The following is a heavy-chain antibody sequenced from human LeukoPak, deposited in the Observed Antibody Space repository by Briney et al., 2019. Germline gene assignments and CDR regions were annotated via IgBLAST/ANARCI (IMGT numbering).Heavy chain of an antibody. J-gene: IGHJ4*02. V-gene: IGHV3-53*01. Sequence: GGSLRLSCAASGFPFSIYTMSWVRQAPGKGLEWVSVIYSGGSTYYADSVKGRFTISRDNSKNTLYLQMNSLRAEDTAVYYCARKAVAGNYWGQGTLVTVSS. D-gene: IGHD6-19*01. CDR1: GFPFSIYT. CDR2: IYSGGST. CDR3: ARKAVAGNY.